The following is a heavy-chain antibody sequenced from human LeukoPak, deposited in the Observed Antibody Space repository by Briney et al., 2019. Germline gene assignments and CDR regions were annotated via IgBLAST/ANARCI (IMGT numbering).Heavy chain of an antibody. D-gene: IGHD3/OR15-3a*01. J-gene: IGHJ6*02. CDR3: AARSDWGSWMDA. V-gene: IGHV1-58*01. CDR2: IVVGSGNT. CDR1: GFTFTSSA. Sequence: VASVKVSCKASGFTFTSSAVQWVRQARGQRLEWIGWIVVGSGNTNYAQKFQERVTITRDMSTSTAYMELSSLRSEDTAVYYCAARSDWGSWMDAWGQGTTVTVSS.